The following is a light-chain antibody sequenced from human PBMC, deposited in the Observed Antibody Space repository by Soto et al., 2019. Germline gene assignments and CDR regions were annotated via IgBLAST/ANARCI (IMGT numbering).Light chain of an antibody. V-gene: IGKV1-5*03. CDR1: QSISSW. CDR2: KAS. CDR3: QQYNTFPWT. Sequence: DIQVTQSPSTLSASVGDRVTITCRASQSISSWLAWYQQKPGKAPKALIYKASSLESGVPSRFSGSESGTEFTLTISSLQPDDFATYYCQQYNTFPWTFGQGTQVEVK. J-gene: IGKJ1*01.